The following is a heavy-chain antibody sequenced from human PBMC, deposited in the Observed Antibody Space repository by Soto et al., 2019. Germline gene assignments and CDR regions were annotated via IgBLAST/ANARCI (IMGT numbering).Heavy chain of an antibody. V-gene: IGHV1-3*05. CDR1: GYTFTSHH. CDR2: INAGDGYT. D-gene: IGHD3-10*01. Sequence: QVQFVQSGAEEREPGASVKVTCKTSGYTFTSHHIHWVRQAPGQWLEWMGLINAGDGYTQYSRTFQDRVTFSRDTSAGTAYMAFSGLTYEDTAVYYCARAIGMVALDYWGQGTLVTVSS. CDR3: ARAIGMVALDY. J-gene: IGHJ4*02.